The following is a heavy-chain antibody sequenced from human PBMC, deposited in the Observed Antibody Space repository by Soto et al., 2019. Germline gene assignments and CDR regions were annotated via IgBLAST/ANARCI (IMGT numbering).Heavy chain of an antibody. Sequence: GGSLRLSCAASGFTFDDYAMHWVRQAPGKGLEWVSGISWNSGSIGYADSVKGRFTISRDNAKNSLYLQMNSLRAEDTALYYCAKGYTAYSNYPLYDYWGQGTLVTVSS. V-gene: IGHV3-9*01. CDR2: ISWNSGSI. D-gene: IGHD4-4*01. J-gene: IGHJ4*02. CDR1: GFTFDDYA. CDR3: AKGYTAYSNYPLYDY.